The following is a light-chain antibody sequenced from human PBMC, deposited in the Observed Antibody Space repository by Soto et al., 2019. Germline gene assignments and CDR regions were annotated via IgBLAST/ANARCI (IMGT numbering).Light chain of an antibody. V-gene: IGLV1-44*01. Sequence: QSVLTQPPSASGTPGQRVTISCSGGSSNIGSHTVNWYQHLPGTAPNLLIYSNNQRPSGVPDRFSGSVSGTSASLAISGLQSEDGADYYCAAWHDSLNGPVFGGGTKLTVL. CDR2: SNN. CDR1: SSNIGSHT. J-gene: IGLJ2*01. CDR3: AAWHDSLNGPV.